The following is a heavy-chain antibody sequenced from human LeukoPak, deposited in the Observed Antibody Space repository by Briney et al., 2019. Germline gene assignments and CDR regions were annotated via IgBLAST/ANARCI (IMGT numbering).Heavy chain of an antibody. CDR3: AGDRTHYYESSGYYSRWEY. J-gene: IGHJ4*02. CDR1: GYTFTGYS. V-gene: IGHV1-46*01. Sequence: ASVKVSCKASGYTFTGYSMHWVRQAPGQGLEWMGWINPRGGNTRYAQKFQGRVTMTRDTSTSTVYMELSSLRSEDTAMYYCAGDRTHYYESSGYYSRWEYWGQGTLVTVSS. D-gene: IGHD3-22*01. CDR2: INPRGGNT.